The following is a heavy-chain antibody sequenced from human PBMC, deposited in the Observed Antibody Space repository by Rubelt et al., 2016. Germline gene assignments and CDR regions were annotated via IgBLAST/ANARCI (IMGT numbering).Heavy chain of an antibody. D-gene: IGHD1-26*01. CDR2: IYYSGST. Sequence: QVQLQESGPGLVKPSETLSLTCTVSGGSISSYYWNWIRQPPGKGLEWIGHIYYSGSTSYNPSLKSRVTISVDTSKNQFSLNLSVVTAAETAVYYCARRGFSGSLGMFDYWGQGTLVTVSS. V-gene: IGHV4-59*01. CDR1: GGSISSYY. J-gene: IGHJ4*02. CDR3: ARRGFSGSLGMFDY.